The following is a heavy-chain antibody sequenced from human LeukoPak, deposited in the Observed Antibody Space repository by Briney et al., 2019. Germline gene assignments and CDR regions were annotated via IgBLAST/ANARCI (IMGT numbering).Heavy chain of an antibody. V-gene: IGHV3-33*01. D-gene: IGHD4-17*01. CDR1: GFTFSSYG. CDR3: ARELYGDYSNWFDP. CDR2: MWYDGSNK. Sequence: GRSLRLSCAASGFTFSSYGMHWVRQAPGKGLEWVAVMWYDGSNKYYADSVKGRFTISRDNSKNTLYLQMNSLRVEDTPVYYCARELYGDYSNWFDPWGQGTLVTVSS. J-gene: IGHJ5*02.